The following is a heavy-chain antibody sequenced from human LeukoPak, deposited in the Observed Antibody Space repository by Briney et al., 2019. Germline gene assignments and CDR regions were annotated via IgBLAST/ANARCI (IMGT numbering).Heavy chain of an antibody. D-gene: IGHD3-3*01. V-gene: IGHV2-5*02. CDR1: GFSLSTSGVG. CDR3: AHRRGLSYDFWSGYYTGIGSGAFDI. CDR2: IYWDDDK. J-gene: IGHJ3*02. Sequence: SGPTLVNPTQTLTLTCTFSGFSLSTSGVGVGWIRQPPGKALEWLALIYWDDDKRYSPSLKSRLTITKDTSKNQVVLTMTNMDPVDTATYYCAHRRGLSYDFWSGYYTGIGSGAFDIWGQGTMVTVSS.